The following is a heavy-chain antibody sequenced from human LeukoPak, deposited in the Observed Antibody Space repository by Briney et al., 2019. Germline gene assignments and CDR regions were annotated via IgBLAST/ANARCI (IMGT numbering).Heavy chain of an antibody. D-gene: IGHD3-10*01. J-gene: IGHJ4*02. CDR3: ARDHQLRGVSLFDY. V-gene: IGHV4-38-2*02. CDR1: GYSISSGYY. CDR2: IYHSGST. Sequence: SETLSLTCTVSGYSISSGYYWGWIRQPPGKGLEWIGSIYHSGSTYYNPSLKSRVTISVDTSKNQFSLKLSSVTAADTAVCYCARDHQLRGVSLFDYWGQGTLVTVSS.